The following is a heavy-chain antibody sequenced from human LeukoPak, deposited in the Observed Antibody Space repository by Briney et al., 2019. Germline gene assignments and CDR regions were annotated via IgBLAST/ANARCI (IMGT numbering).Heavy chain of an antibody. J-gene: IGHJ4*02. D-gene: IGHD3-10*01. Sequence: SETLSLTCAVYGGSFSGYYWSWIRQPPGKGLEWIGEINHSGSTNYNPSLKSRVTISVDTSKNQFSLKLSSVTAADTAVYYCARRSMVRGGNLDYWGQGTLVTVSS. CDR1: GGSFSGYY. CDR2: INHSGST. CDR3: ARRSMVRGGNLDY. V-gene: IGHV4-34*01.